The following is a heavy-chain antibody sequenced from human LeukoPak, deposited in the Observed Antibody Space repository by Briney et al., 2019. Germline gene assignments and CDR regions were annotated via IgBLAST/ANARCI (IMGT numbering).Heavy chain of an antibody. V-gene: IGHV1-8*01. J-gene: IGHJ4*02. Sequence: ASVTVSCKASGYTFTSYDINWVRQATGQGLEWMGWMNPNSGNTGYAQKFQGRVTMTRNTSISTAYMELSSLRSEDWAMYFCASGGWNDGPDYWGQGTLVTVSS. CDR3: ASGGWNDGPDY. CDR1: GYTFTSYD. D-gene: IGHD1-1*01. CDR2: MNPNSGNT.